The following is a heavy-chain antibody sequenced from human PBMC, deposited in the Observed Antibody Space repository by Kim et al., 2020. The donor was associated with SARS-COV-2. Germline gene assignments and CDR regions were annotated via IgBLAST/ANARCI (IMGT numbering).Heavy chain of an antibody. J-gene: IGHJ5*02. CDR1: GYSFTSYW. D-gene: IGHD3-22*01. CDR3: ARLAYDSSGSLGWFDP. CDR2: IDPSDSYT. V-gene: IGHV5-10-1*01. Sequence: GESLKISCKGSGYSFTSYWISWVRQMPGKGLEWMGRIDPSDSYTNYSPSFQGHVTISADKSISTAYLQWSSLKASDTAMYYCARLAYDSSGSLGWFDPWGQGTLVTVSS.